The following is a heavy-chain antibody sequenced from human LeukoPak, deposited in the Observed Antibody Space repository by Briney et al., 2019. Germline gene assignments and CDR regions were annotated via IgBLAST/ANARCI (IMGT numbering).Heavy chain of an antibody. CDR3: ATAFGLTFYDIPSPWYFVR. CDR1: GFNFGSYW. V-gene: IGHV3-7*01. Sequence: GGSLRLSCAASGFNFGSYWLSWVRQAPGKGLEWSANINQDGSKQYYADSLKGRFTISRENAKNSLYLQINGLSAEDTAVYYCATAFGLTFYDIPSPWYFVRWGPSTLVAVSS. J-gene: IGHJ2*01. CDR2: INQDGSKQ. D-gene: IGHD3-9*01.